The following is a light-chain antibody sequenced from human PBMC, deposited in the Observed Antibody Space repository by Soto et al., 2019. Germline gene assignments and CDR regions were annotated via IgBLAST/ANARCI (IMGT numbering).Light chain of an antibody. Sequence: KVLTQSPGTVSLSPGERATLSCRASQTVRSSYLAWYQQKPGQAPRLLIYGASNRAIGIPDRFSGSGSGTDFTLTLSRLEPEDFAVYYCQQYGSSAWTFGQGTKVEI. J-gene: IGKJ1*01. CDR3: QQYGSSAWT. V-gene: IGKV3-20*01. CDR2: GAS. CDR1: QTVRSSY.